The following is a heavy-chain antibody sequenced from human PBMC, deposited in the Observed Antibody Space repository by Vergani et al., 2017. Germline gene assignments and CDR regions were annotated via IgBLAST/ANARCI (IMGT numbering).Heavy chain of an antibody. CDR2: ISSSSSYI. V-gene: IGHV3-21*01. J-gene: IGHJ4*02. Sequence: EVQLLESGGGLVQPGGSLRLSCAASGFTFSSYWMHWVRQAPGKGLEWVSSISSSSSYIYYADSVKGRFTISRDNAKNSLYLQMNSLRAEDTAVYYCARDKSFWGRRTTVTFDYWGQGTLVTVSS. CDR3: ARDKSFWGRRTTVTFDY. CDR1: GFTFSSYW. D-gene: IGHD4-17*01.